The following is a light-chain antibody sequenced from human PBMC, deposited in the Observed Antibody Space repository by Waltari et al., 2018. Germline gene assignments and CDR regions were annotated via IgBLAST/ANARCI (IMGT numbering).Light chain of an antibody. CDR3: QQYDSLLT. Sequence: DIQLTQSPSSLSASVGDRVTITCPASQDIRNYVSWYQHKPGKAPSLLIDDASNLEAGVSSRFSGSGSGTIFTLTINSLRPEDIATYYCQQYDSLLTFGGGTK. V-gene: IGKV1-33*01. CDR1: QDIRNY. J-gene: IGKJ4*01. CDR2: DAS.